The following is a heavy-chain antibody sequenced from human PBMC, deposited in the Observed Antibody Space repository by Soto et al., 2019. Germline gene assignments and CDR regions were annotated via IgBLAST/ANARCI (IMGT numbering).Heavy chain of an antibody. Sequence: GGSLRLCCAASGFTFSNYGMHWVRQAPGKGLEWVAVISYDGSNKYYADSVKGRFTISRDNSKNTLYLQMNSLRAEDTAVYYCAKESVVMDYYFDYWGQGTLVTVSS. V-gene: IGHV3-30*18. CDR3: AKESVVMDYYFDY. CDR1: GFTFSNYG. D-gene: IGHD3-22*01. J-gene: IGHJ4*02. CDR2: ISYDGSNK.